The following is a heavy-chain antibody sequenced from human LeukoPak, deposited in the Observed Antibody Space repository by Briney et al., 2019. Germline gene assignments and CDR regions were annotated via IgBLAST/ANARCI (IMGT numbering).Heavy chain of an antibody. CDR1: GGSISSSSYY. CDR2: IYYSGST. J-gene: IGHJ4*02. Sequence: PSETLSLTCTVSGGSISSSSYYWGWIRQPPGKGLEWIGSIYYSGSTYYNPSLKSRVTISVDTSKNQFSLKLSSVTAADTAVYYCARHGYYYGSGSQWGFDYWGQGTLVTVSP. D-gene: IGHD3-10*01. V-gene: IGHV4-39*01. CDR3: ARHGYYYGSGSQWGFDY.